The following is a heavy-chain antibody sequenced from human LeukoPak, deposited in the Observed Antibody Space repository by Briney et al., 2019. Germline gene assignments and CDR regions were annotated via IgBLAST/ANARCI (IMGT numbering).Heavy chain of an antibody. V-gene: IGHV4-59*01. CDR2: IYYSGST. CDR1: GGSISSYY. CDR3: ASGGYCDSASCYPNWFDP. Sequence: SETLSLTCTVSGGSISSYYWSWIRQPPGKGLEWIGYIYYSGSTNYNPSLKSRVTISVDTSKNQFSLKLSSVTAADTAVYYCASGGYCDSASCYPNWFDPWGRGTLVTFSS. D-gene: IGHD2-2*01. J-gene: IGHJ5*02.